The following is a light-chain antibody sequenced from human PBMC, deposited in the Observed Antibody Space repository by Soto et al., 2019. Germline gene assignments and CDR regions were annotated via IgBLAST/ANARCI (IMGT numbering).Light chain of an antibody. CDR1: QSVSSSF. CDR3: QQYGSSPPLT. CDR2: GAS. Sequence: EIVLTQSRRILSFSPLERSTLSGRASQSVSSSFLAWYQQKPGQAPRLLIYGASSRATGIPDRFSGSGSGTDFTLTISRLEPEDFAVYYCQQYGSSPPLTFGPGTKVDIK. V-gene: IGKV3-20*01. J-gene: IGKJ3*01.